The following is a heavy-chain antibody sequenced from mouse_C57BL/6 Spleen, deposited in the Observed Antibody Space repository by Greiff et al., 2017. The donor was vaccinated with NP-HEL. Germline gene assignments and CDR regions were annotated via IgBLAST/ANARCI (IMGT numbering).Heavy chain of an antibody. Sequence: EVQLQQSGPELVKPGASVKIPCKASGYTFTDYNMDWVKQSHGKSLEWIGDITPNNGGTIYNQKFTGKATLTVDKSASTAYMELRSLTSEDTAVYYCARAGELWYFDVWGTGTTVTVSS. V-gene: IGHV1-18*01. D-gene: IGHD3-1*01. CDR3: ARAGELWYFDV. CDR1: GYTFTDYN. J-gene: IGHJ1*03. CDR2: ITPNNGGT.